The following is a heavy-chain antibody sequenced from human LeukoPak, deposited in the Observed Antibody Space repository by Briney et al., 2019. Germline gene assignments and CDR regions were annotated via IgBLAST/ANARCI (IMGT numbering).Heavy chain of an antibody. Sequence: SETLSLTCTVSGGSISSSSYYWGWIRQPPGKGLEWIGSIYYGGSTYYNPSLKSRVTISVDTSKNQFSLKLSSVTAADTAVYYCARELGYCSSTSCSYPYYYYYMDVWGKGTTVTVSS. V-gene: IGHV4-39*07. CDR1: GGSISSSSYY. CDR2: IYYGGST. CDR3: ARELGYCSSTSCSYPYYYYYMDV. D-gene: IGHD2-2*01. J-gene: IGHJ6*03.